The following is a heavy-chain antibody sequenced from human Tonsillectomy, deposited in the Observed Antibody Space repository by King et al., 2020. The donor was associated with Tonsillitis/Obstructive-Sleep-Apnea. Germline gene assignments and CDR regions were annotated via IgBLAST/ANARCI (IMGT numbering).Heavy chain of an antibody. V-gene: IGHV3-53*01. D-gene: IGHD3-3*01. CDR2: IFSGGST. CDR3: TLYDYWRGYHYYYVDV. J-gene: IGHJ6*03. Sequence: VQLVESGGGLIQPGGSLRLSCAASGFTVNNNHMSWVRQAPGKGLEWVSDIFSGGSTYYADSVKGRFTISRDNSMNTLYLEMNSLRAEDTAVYYCTLYDYWRGYHYYYVDVWGKGTTVTVSS. CDR1: GFTVNNNH.